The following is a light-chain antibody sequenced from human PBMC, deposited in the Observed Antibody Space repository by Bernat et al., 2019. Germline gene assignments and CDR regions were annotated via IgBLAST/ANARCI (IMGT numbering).Light chain of an antibody. Sequence: DIQMTQSPSSVSASVGDRVTITCRASQGINNWLAWYHQKPGKAPNLLISVASSLQSGVPSRFSGSGFGTDFTLTISSLQPEDFATYYCQQAHSFPRTFGQGTKVEI. J-gene: IGKJ1*01. CDR3: QQAHSFPRT. V-gene: IGKV1-12*01. CDR1: QGINNW. CDR2: VAS.